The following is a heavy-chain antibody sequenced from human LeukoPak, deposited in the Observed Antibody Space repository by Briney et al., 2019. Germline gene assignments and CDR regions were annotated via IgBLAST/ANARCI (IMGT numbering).Heavy chain of an antibody. CDR2: ISAYNGNT. Sequence: ASVKVSCKASGYTFTSYGISRVRQAPGQGLEWMGWISAYNGNTNYAQKLQGRVTMTTDTSTSTAYMELRSLRSDDTAVYCCAVTALTLPFDYWGQGTLVTVSS. CDR3: AVTALTLPFDY. V-gene: IGHV1-18*01. CDR1: GYTFTSYG. J-gene: IGHJ4*02. D-gene: IGHD2-21*02.